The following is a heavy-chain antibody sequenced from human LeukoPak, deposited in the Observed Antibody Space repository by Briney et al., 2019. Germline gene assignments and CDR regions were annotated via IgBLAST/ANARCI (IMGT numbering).Heavy chain of an antibody. V-gene: IGHV3-30*02. D-gene: IGHD3-16*01. J-gene: IGHJ4*02. CDR1: GFTFSSYG. CDR2: IRYDGSNK. CDR3: ARASYVWGTNPGVFDY. Sequence: GGSLRLSCAASGFTFSSYGMHWVRQAPGKGLEWVAFIRYDGSNKYYADSVKGRFTISRDNSKNTLYLQMNSLRAEDTAVYYCARASYVWGTNPGVFDYWGQGTLVTVSS.